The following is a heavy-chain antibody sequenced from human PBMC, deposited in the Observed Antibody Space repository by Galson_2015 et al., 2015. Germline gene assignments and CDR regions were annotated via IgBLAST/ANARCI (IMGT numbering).Heavy chain of an antibody. CDR3: ARAPSYYDNSGYFDY. J-gene: IGHJ4*02. Sequence: TLSLTCTVSGGSISSGSYYWSWIRQPAGKGLEWIGRFYTSGSTNYHPSLKSRVTISVDTSKNQFSLKLSSVTAADTAVYYCARAPSYYDNSGYFDYWGQGTLVTVSS. CDR1: GGSISSGSYY. CDR2: FYTSGST. D-gene: IGHD3-22*01. V-gene: IGHV4-61*02.